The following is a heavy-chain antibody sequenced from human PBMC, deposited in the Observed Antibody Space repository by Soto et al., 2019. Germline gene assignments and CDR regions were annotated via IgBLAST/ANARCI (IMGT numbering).Heavy chain of an antibody. D-gene: IGHD3-10*01. CDR3: ARLTRRKAFDI. J-gene: IGHJ3*02. CDR1: GFTFSSYD. Sequence: GGSLRLSCAASGFTFSSYDMHWVRQATGKGLEWVSAIGTAGDTYYPGSVKGRFTISRENAKNSLYLQMNSLRAGDTAVYYCARLTRRKAFDIWGQGTMVTVSS. V-gene: IGHV3-13*01. CDR2: IGTAGDT.